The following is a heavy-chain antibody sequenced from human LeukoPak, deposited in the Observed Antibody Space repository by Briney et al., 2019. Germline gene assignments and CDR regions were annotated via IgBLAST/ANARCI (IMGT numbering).Heavy chain of an antibody. J-gene: IGHJ4*02. Sequence: SETLSLTCTVSGGSISSYYWSWIRQPQGKGLEWIGYIYYSGSTNYNPSLKSRVTISVDTSKNQFSLKLSSVTAADTAVYYCARESATVTAFDYWGQGTLVTVSS. V-gene: IGHV4-59*01. CDR1: GGSISSYY. D-gene: IGHD4-17*01. CDR2: IYYSGST. CDR3: ARESATVTAFDY.